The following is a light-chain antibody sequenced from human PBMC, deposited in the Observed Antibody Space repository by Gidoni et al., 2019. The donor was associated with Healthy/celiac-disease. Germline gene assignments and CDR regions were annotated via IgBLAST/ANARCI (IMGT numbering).Light chain of an antibody. CDR1: QSGLYPSNTKNY. J-gene: IGKJ1*01. CDR3: QQYWT. V-gene: IGKV4-1*01. Sequence: DIVMTQSPDPLAVSLGERATINCKSSQSGLYPSNTKNYLAWYQQKPGQPSKLLIYWAATRESGVPDRFSGSGSGPDFTLTISSLQAEDVAVYYCQQYWTFGQXTKVEIK. CDR2: WAA.